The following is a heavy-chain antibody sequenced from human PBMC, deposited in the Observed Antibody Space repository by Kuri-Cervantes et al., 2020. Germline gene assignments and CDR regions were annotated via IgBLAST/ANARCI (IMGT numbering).Heavy chain of an antibody. D-gene: IGHD6-19*01. CDR2: IYYSGSN. CDR1: GGSISSSGYY. V-gene: IGHV4-31*03. Sequence: SETLSLPCTVSGGSISSSGYYWSWIRQHPGKGLEWIGYIYYSGSNYYNPSLKSRVTISVDTSKNQFSLKLSSVTAADTAVYYCARDQRGSFYSSGWYLGWGCYYGMDVWGQGTTVTVSS. CDR3: ARDQRGSFYSSGWYLGWGCYYGMDV. J-gene: IGHJ6*02.